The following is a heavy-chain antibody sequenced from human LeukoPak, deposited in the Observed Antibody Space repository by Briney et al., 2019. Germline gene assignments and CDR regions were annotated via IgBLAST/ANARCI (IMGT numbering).Heavy chain of an antibody. V-gene: IGHV1-2*02. D-gene: IGHD4-23*01. CDR3: ARVTPSYNWFDP. CDR2: INPNSGGT. CDR1: GYTFTSYG. J-gene: IGHJ5*02. Sequence: ASVKVSCKASGYTFTSYGISWVRQAPGQGLEWMGWINPNSGGTNYAQKFQGRVTMTRDTSISTAYMELSRLRSDDTAVYYCARVTPSYNWFDPWGQGTLVTVSS.